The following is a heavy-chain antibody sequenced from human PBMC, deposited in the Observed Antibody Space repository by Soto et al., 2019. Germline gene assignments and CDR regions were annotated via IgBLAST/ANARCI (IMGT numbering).Heavy chain of an antibody. V-gene: IGHV1-46*01. CDR3: RTASGYSSSSTVDAFDI. CDR1: GYTFTSYY. CDR2: MNPSGGST. D-gene: IGHD6-6*01. J-gene: IGHJ3*02. Sequence: SVKVSCKESGYTFTSYYMYWVRQAPGQGLEWMGIMNPSGGSTSYAQKFQGRVTMTRDTSTSAVYMELSSLRSEDTAVYYCRTASGYSSSSTVDAFDIWGQWTMVTVSS.